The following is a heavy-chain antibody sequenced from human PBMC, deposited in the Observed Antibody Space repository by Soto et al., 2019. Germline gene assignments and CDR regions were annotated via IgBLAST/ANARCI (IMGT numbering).Heavy chain of an antibody. J-gene: IGHJ5*02. D-gene: IGHD3-10*01. CDR3: VVRGGTRNWVDP. CDR1: GFPFSSYA. CDR2: ISGSGAYT. Sequence: LRLSCAASGFPFSSYAMSWVRQAPGKGLEWVSGISGSGAYTYYADSVKGRFTISRDNSKNTLYLQMNSLRADDTAVYYSVVRGGTRNWVDPWGQGTLVTVSS. V-gene: IGHV3-23*01.